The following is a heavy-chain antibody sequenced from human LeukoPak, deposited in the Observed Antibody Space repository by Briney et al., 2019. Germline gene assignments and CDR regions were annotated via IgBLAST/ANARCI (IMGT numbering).Heavy chain of an antibody. D-gene: IGHD3-9*01. CDR3: ARGPHYDILTGYYNPGDFDY. CDR1: GGSFSGYY. V-gene: IGHV4-34*01. CDR2: INHSGST. J-gene: IGHJ4*02. Sequence: PSETLSLTCAVYGGSFSGYYWSWIRQPLGKGLEWIGEINHSGSTNYNPSLKSRVTISVDTSKNQFSLKLSSVTAADTAVYYCARGPHYDILTGYYNPGDFDYWGQGTLVTVSS.